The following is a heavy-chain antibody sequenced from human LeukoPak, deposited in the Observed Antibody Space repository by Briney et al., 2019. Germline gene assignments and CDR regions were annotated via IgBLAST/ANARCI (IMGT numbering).Heavy chain of an antibody. V-gene: IGHV3-23*01. Sequence: GACLRLSCAAAGFIFNSYAISWVHQHPGKGLEWVSAIRGRGGGTYYADSVKGRFTISRDNSKNTLYLQMNSLRDEDTALYYCAKAGIGVVGYFDYWGQGTLVTVSS. CDR2: IRGRGGGT. CDR1: GFIFNSYA. J-gene: IGHJ4*02. D-gene: IGHD6-19*01. CDR3: AKAGIGVVGYFDY.